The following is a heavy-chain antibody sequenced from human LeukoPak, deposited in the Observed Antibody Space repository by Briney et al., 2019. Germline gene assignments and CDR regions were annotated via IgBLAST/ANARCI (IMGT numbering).Heavy chain of an antibody. CDR1: GGSISSYY. V-gene: IGHV4-59*01. CDR3: ARVRVRRDGYNVLVWYFDL. D-gene: IGHD5-24*01. J-gene: IGHJ2*01. CDR2: IYYSGST. Sequence: SETLSLTSTVSGGSISSYYWSWIPQPPGKGLEWIGYIYYSGSTNYNLSLKRRVTISVDTSKNQFSLKLSSVTAADPAVYDCARVRVRRDGYNVLVWYFDLGGRGTLVTVSS.